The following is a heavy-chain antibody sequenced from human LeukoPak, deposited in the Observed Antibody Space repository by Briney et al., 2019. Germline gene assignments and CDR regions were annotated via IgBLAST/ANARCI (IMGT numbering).Heavy chain of an antibody. CDR1: GYTFTSYG. J-gene: IGHJ4*02. V-gene: IGHV1-18*01. D-gene: IGHD6-19*01. CDR3: AREGYSSGWYGLDY. CDR2: ISTYNGNT. Sequence: ASVKVSCKASGYTFTSYGISWVRQAPGQGLEWMGWISTYNGNTNYAQKLQGGVTMTTDTSTSTAYMELRSLRSDDTAVYYCAREGYSSGWYGLDYWGQGTLVTVSS.